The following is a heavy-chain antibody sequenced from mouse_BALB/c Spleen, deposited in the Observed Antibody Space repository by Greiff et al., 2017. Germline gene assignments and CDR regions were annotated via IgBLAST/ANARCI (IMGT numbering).Heavy chain of an antibody. J-gene: IGHJ4*01. CDR1: GDSITSGY. CDR2: ISYSGST. CDR3: ANIHDEGDYYAMDY. Sequence: EVKLMESGPSLVKPSQTLSLTCSVTGDSITSGYWNWIRKFPGNKLEYMGYISYSGSTYYNPSLKSRISITRDTSKNQYYLQLNSVTTEDTATYDCANIHDEGDYYAMDYWGQGTSGTVSS. V-gene: IGHV3-8*02. D-gene: IGHD2-12*01.